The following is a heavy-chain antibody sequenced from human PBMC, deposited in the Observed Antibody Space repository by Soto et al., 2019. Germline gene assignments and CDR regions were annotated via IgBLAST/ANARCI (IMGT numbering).Heavy chain of an antibody. V-gene: IGHV4-39*01. CDR2: TYYNGNA. CDR1: GGSISSSNHY. J-gene: IGHJ4*02. D-gene: IGHD3-22*01. Sequence: SETLSLTCTVSGGSISSSNHYWGWIRQPPGKGLEWIGRTYYNGNAYYNPSLKSRVTMSVDTSKNQFSLKLISVTAADTAVYYCARHFVAVVIKGWGYWGQGTLVTVSS. CDR3: ARHFVAVVIKGWGY.